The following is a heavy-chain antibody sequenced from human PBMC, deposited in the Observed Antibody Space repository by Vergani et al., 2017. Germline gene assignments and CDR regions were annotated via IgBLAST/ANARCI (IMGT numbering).Heavy chain of an antibody. V-gene: IGHV1-69*01. J-gene: IGHJ3*02. D-gene: IGHD3-22*01. CDR3: ARANYDYDSSGIRVVAFDI. CDR1: LRTSRFFP. CDR2: IIPIFGTA. Sequence: QVQLVQSGAEVKKPGSSLQVSCQPSLRTSRFFPISWVRQAPGQGLQWLGGIIPIFGTANYAQKFQGRVTITADESTSPAYMGLSSLRSEDAAVYYCARANYDYDSSGIRVVAFDIWGQGTMVTVSS.